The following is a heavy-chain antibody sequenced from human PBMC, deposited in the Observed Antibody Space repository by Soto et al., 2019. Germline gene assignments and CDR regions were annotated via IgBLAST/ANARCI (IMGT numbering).Heavy chain of an antibody. CDR3: AHFNIVVVPAEYYYYYYMDV. D-gene: IGHD2-2*01. CDR2: IYWDDDK. CDR1: GFSLSTSGVG. V-gene: IGHV2-5*02. Sequence: QITLKESGPTLVKPTQTLTLTCTFSGFSLSTSGVGVGWIRQPPGKALEWLALIYWDDDKRYSPSLKSRLTITKDNSKNQVVLTMTNMDPVDTATYYCAHFNIVVVPAEYYYYYYMDVWGKGTTVTVSS. J-gene: IGHJ6*03.